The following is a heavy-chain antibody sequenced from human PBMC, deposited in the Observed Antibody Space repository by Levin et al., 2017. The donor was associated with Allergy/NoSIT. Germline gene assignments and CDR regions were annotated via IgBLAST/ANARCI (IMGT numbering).Heavy chain of an antibody. V-gene: IGHV4-39*01. CDR1: GDSIGSKSYY. CDR2: VYYSGTT. Sequence: GSLRLSCTVSGDSIGSKSYYWGWIRQPPGKGLEWIGSVYYSGTTYYNPSLKSRVTISVDTPKKQFSLRLSSVTAADTAVYFCARQNIRGYSYGYNDYWGQGTLVTVSS. CDR3: ARQNIRGYSYGYNDY. D-gene: IGHD5-18*01. J-gene: IGHJ4*02.